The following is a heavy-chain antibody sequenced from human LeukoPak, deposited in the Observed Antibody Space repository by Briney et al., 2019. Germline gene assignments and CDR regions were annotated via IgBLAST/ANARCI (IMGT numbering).Heavy chain of an antibody. CDR3: ARGVIGYCSGGSCPDAFDI. Sequence: SETLSLTCTVSGGSISSYYWSWIRQPPGKGLEWMGYIYYSGSTNYNPSLKSRVTISVDTSTNQFSLKLSSVHAADTAVYYCARGVIGYCSGGSCPDAFDIWGQGTMVTVSS. J-gene: IGHJ3*02. V-gene: IGHV4-59*12. CDR2: IYYSGST. CDR1: GGSISSYY. D-gene: IGHD2-15*01.